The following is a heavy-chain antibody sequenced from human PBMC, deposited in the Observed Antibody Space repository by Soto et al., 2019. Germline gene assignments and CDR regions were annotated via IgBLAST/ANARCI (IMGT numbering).Heavy chain of an antibody. CDR2: INAGNGNT. J-gene: IGHJ5*02. V-gene: IGHV1-3*01. D-gene: IGHD5-12*01. Sequence: GASVKVSCKASGYTFTSYAMHWVRQAPGQRLEWMGWINAGNGNTKYSQKFQGRVTITRDTSASTAYMELSSLRSEDTAVYYCARDRGDGYIINWFDPWGQGTLVTVSS. CDR1: GYTFTSYA. CDR3: ARDRGDGYIINWFDP.